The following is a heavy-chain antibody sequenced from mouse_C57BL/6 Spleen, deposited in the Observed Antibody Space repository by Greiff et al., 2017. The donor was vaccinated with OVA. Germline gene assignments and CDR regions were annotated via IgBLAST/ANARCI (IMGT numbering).Heavy chain of an antibody. CDR2: ISNGGGST. CDR1: GFTFSDYY. V-gene: IGHV5-12*01. Sequence: EVKLMESGGGLVQPGGSLKLSCAASGFTFSDYYMYWVRQTPEKRLEWVAYISNGGGSTYYPDTVKGRFTISRDNAKNTLYLQMCRLKSEDTAMYYCARLDVRGYFDYWGQGTTLTVSS. J-gene: IGHJ2*01. CDR3: ARLDVRGYFDY. D-gene: IGHD2-3*01.